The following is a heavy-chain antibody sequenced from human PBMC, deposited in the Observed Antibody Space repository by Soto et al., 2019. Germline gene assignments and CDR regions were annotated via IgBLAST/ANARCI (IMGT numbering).Heavy chain of an antibody. Sequence: ASVKVSCKASGYTFTSYGISWVRQAPGQGLDWMGWISAYNGNTNYAQKLQGRVTMTTDTSKNQFSLKLSSVTAADTAVYYCAREVLPYGDFNDYYYGMDVWGQGTTVTVSS. CDR2: ISAYNGNT. D-gene: IGHD4-17*01. V-gene: IGHV1-18*01. CDR1: GYTFTSYG. CDR3: AREVLPYGDFNDYYYGMDV. J-gene: IGHJ6*02.